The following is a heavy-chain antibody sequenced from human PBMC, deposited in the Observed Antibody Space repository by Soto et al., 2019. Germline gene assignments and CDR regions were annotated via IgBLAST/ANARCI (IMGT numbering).Heavy chain of an antibody. J-gene: IGHJ3*01. CDR2: INHSGST. CDR3: ARVRARLLSHAFDF. D-gene: IGHD3-16*01. Sequence: QVQLQQWTASLLNPSETLSLTCAVYGGSFTDYYWTGIRQPPGKGLEWIGEINHSGSTNYNPSLKDRVTISLDTSKNQFSLKVNSVTAADTAVYFCARVRARLLSHAFDFWGQGTLVTVSS. CDR1: GGSFTDYY. V-gene: IGHV4-34*01.